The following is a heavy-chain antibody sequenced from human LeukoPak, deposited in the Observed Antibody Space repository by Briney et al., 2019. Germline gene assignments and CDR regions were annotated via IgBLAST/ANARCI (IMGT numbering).Heavy chain of an antibody. CDR2: MNPNSGNT. D-gene: IGHD2-2*01. CDR1: GYTFTSYG. J-gene: IGHJ6*03. Sequence: ASVKVSCKASGYTFTSYGISWVRQASGQGLEWMGWMNPNSGNTGYAQKFQGRVAMTRNTSISTAYMELSSLGSEDTAVYYCARGKRACQLPRSKYYYYYMDVWGKGTTVTVSS. V-gene: IGHV1-8*02. CDR3: ARGKRACQLPRSKYYYYYMDV.